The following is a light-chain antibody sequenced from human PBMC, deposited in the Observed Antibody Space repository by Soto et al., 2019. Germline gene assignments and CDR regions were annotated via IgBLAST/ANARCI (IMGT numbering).Light chain of an antibody. CDR2: DTS. V-gene: IGKV3-15*01. J-gene: IGKJ4*01. Sequence: ESMLTQSPSTLSLSPGERATLSCRASQGIGDTLAWYQHKPGQTPRLLIYDTSTRATGVPTRFSGSRSGAEFTLTINSLQSEDFAVYYCQPYNNWPLTFGGGTKVDIK. CDR3: QPYNNWPLT. CDR1: QGIGDT.